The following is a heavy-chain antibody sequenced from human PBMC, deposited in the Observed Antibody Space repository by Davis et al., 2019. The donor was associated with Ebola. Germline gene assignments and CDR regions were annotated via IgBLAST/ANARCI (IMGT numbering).Heavy chain of an antibody. CDR3: ANTKYGDYDYFDY. CDR1: GFTFSSYG. Sequence: SLKISCAASGFTFSSYGMPWLRQAPCKGLEWVAVISYDGSNKYYADSVKGRFTISRDNSKNTLYLQMNSLRAEDTAVYYCANTKYGDYDYFDYWGQGTLVTVSS. CDR2: ISYDGSNK. J-gene: IGHJ4*02. V-gene: IGHV3-30*18. D-gene: IGHD4-17*01.